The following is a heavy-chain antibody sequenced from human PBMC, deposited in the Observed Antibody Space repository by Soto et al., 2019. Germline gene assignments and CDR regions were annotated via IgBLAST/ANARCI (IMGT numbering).Heavy chain of an antibody. Sequence: ASVKVSCKASGYTFTGYYMHWVRQAPGQGLEGMGWISPNSGGTNYAQKFQGWVTMTRERSISTAYMELSRLRSDDTAVYYCASTGFYDYSTGVGGYYYYYGMDVWGQGTTVTVSS. V-gene: IGHV1-2*04. J-gene: IGHJ6*02. CDR3: ASTGFYDYSTGVGGYYYYYGMDV. D-gene: IGHD4-4*01. CDR2: ISPNSGGT. CDR1: GYTFTGYY.